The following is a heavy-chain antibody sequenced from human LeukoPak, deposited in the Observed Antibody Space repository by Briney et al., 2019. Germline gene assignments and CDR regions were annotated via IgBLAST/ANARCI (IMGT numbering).Heavy chain of an antibody. CDR2: IIPIFGTA. CDR1: GGTFSSYA. D-gene: IGHD5-24*01. V-gene: IGHV1-69*13. Sequence: GASVKVSCKASGGTFSSYAISWVRQAPGQGLEWMGGIIPIFGTANYAQKFQGRVTITADESTSTAYMELSSLRSEDTAVYYCAQRDGYNYGDDYWGQGTLVTVSS. J-gene: IGHJ4*02. CDR3: AQRDGYNYGDDY.